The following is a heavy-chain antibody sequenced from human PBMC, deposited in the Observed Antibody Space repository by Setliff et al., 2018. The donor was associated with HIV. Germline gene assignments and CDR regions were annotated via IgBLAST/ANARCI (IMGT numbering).Heavy chain of an antibody. CDR3: ARPALGIGGGSRFDN. CDR1: GASISDIIW. CDR2: MYHSGTT. Sequence: SETLSLTCAVSGASISDIIWWSWVRQFPGKGLEWIGEMYHSGTTKYNPSLKSRVTISLDKAKNQFSLKLTSMTAADTAIYYCARPALGIGGGSRFDNWGQGTRVTVSS. V-gene: IGHV4-4*02. D-gene: IGHD3-10*01. J-gene: IGHJ4*02.